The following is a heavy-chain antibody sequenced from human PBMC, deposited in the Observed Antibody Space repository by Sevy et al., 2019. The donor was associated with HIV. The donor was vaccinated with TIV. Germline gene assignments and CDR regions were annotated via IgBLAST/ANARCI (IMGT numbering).Heavy chain of an antibody. D-gene: IGHD2-2*01. CDR1: GFTFSSYS. CDR2: ISSSSSYI. CDR3: ARDGGLVPAAQYYYGMDV. V-gene: IGHV3-21*01. J-gene: IGHJ6*02. Sequence: GGSLRLSCAASGFTFSSYSMNWVRQAPGKGLEWVSSISSSSSYIYYADSEKGGFTIARDNAKNSLYLQMNSLRAEDTAVYYCARDGGLVPAAQYYYGMDVWGQGTTVTVSS.